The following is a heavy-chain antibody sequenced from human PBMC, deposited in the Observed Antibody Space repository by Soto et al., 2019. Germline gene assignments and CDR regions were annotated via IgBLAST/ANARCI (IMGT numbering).Heavy chain of an antibody. CDR3: ARAQAWGIHDY. J-gene: IGHJ4*02. V-gene: IGHV1-46*03. Sequence: QVQLVQSGAEVKEPGASVKISCKASGYTFTSYHMHWVRQAPGQGLEWMGIINPSGATTTYAQTCEGRVTMTRDTSTSTVYMELSSLRSEDTAVYHCARAQAWGIHDYWGQGTLVTVSS. D-gene: IGHD7-27*01. CDR2: INPSGATT. CDR1: GYTFTSYH.